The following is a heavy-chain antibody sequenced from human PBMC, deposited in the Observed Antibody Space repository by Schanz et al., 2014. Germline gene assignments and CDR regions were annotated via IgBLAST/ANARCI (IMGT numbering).Heavy chain of an antibody. V-gene: IGHV1-69*04. CDR3: ARIIDGDYLY. CDR2: IIPPLRQT. Sequence: QVRLVQSGAAVKKPGSSVKVSCKSSGATFNSYAFGWVRQAPGQGFEWVGSIIPPLRQTRYAQKFEERVIIPADTSTTTVYMDLASLTSDDTAVYFCARIIDGDYLYWGQGTLVTVSS. D-gene: IGHD4-17*01. CDR1: GATFNSYA. J-gene: IGHJ4*02.